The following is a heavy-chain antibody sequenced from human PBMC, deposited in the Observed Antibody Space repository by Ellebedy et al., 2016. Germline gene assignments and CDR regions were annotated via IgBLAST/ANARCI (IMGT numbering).Heavy chain of an antibody. V-gene: IGHV3-48*04. CDR3: AKDHPNWANDY. D-gene: IGHD7-27*01. CDR2: ISGFRTNAT. J-gene: IGHJ4*02. CDR1: GFDFSDNP. Sequence: GESLKISXKASGFDFSDNPMNWVRQAPGKGLEWISYISGFRTNATYYADSVKGRFTISRDNAKNSVYLQMNSLRVDDTAIYYCAKDHPNWANDYWGQGALVTVSS.